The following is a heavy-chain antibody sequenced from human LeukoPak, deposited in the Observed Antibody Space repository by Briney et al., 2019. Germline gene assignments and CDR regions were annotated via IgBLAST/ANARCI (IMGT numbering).Heavy chain of an antibody. J-gene: IGHJ4*02. V-gene: IGHV4-4*07. D-gene: IGHD3-22*01. CDR3: ARGDDSSGYHY. Sequence: TSETLSLTCTVSGGSISSYYWSWIRQPAGKGLEWIGRIYTSGSTNYNPSLKSRVTMSVDTSKNQFPLKLSSVTAADTAVYYCARGDDSSGYHYWGQGTLVTVSS. CDR2: IYTSGST. CDR1: GGSISSYY.